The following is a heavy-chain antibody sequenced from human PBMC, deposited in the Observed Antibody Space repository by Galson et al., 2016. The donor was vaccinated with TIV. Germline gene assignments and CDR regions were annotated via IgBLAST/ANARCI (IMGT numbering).Heavy chain of an antibody. V-gene: IGHV3-9*01. CDR2: ISSNSVYV. Sequence: SLRLSCAASGFTFDDYGMHWVRQAPGKGLEWVSGISSNSVYVGYADSVKGRFTISRDNAKNSLYLQMNSLRPEDTALYYCAKARGYSYGSPQGYYYGMDVWGQGTTVTVSS. CDR1: GFTFDDYG. CDR3: AKARGYSYGSPQGYYYGMDV. D-gene: IGHD5-18*01. J-gene: IGHJ6*02.